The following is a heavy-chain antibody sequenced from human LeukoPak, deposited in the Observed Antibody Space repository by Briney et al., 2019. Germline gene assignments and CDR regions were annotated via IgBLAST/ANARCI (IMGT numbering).Heavy chain of an antibody. CDR2: IYPGDSDT. D-gene: IGHD3-3*01. CDR1: GYSFTSYW. Sequence: GESLKISCKGSGYSFTSYWIGWVRQMPGKGLEWMGIIYPGDSDTRYSPSFQGQVTISADKSISTAYLQWSSLKASDTAMYYCARLVGIFGVVNDAFDIWGQGTLVTVSS. V-gene: IGHV5-51*01. CDR3: ARLVGIFGVVNDAFDI. J-gene: IGHJ3*02.